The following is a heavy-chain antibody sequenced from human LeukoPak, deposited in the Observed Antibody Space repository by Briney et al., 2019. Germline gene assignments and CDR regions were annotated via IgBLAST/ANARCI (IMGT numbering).Heavy chain of an antibody. Sequence: SQTLSLTCAISGDSVSSNSAAWNWIRQSPSRGLEWLGRTYYRSKWYNDYAVSVKSRITINPDTSKNQFSLQLNSVTPEDTAVYYCARDTVCSGGSEGCYYYYYGMDVWGQGTTVTVSS. V-gene: IGHV6-1*01. CDR2: TYYRSKWYN. CDR1: GDSVSSNSAA. D-gene: IGHD2-15*01. J-gene: IGHJ6*02. CDR3: ARDTVCSGGSEGCYYYYYGMDV.